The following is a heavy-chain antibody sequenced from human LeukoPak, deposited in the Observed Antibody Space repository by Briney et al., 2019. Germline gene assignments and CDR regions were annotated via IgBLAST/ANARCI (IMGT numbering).Heavy chain of an antibody. CDR2: INPNGGGT. CDR1: GYTFTGYY. CDR3: AREGIAATDDAFDI. V-gene: IGHV1-2*04. Sequence: ASVNVSCKASGYTFTGYYMHWVRQAPGQGLEWMGWINPNGGGTKYAQKFQGWVTMSRDTSISTVYMELTRLRSDDTAVYYCAREGIAATDDAFDIWGQGTMVTVSS. D-gene: IGHD6-13*01. J-gene: IGHJ3*02.